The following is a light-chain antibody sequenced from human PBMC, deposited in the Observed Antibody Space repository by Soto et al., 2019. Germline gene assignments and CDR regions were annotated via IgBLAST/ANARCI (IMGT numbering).Light chain of an antibody. CDR3: SSYSTGSVV. Sequence: QSALTQPRSVSGSPGQSVTISCTGTSSDVGTYDFVSWYQQHPGKAPKLILYEVSDRPSGVSDRFSGSKSGNTASLTISGLQAEDEADYYCSSYSTGSVVFGGGTKVTVL. V-gene: IGLV2-14*01. CDR1: SSDVGTYDF. J-gene: IGLJ2*01. CDR2: EVS.